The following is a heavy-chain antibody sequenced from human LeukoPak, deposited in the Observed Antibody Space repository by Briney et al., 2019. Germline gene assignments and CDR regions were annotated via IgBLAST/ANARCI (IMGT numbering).Heavy chain of an antibody. D-gene: IGHD3-3*01. CDR3: ALYDFWSGYFGY. CDR2: IYYTGNT. Sequence: PSETLSLTCTVSGDSLTGYYWGWIRQPPGKGLEWIGNIYYTGNTYYNPSLKSRVTISVDTSKNQFSLKLSSVTAADTAVYYCALYDFWSGYFGYWGQGTLVTVSS. CDR1: GDSLTGYY. V-gene: IGHV4-38-2*02. J-gene: IGHJ4*02.